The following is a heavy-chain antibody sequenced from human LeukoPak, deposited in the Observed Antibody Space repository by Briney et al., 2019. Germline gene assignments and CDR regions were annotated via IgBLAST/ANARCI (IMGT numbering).Heavy chain of an antibody. CDR2: ISAYNGNT. CDR3: ARVSLYSGSSGVVY. J-gene: IGHJ4*02. V-gene: IGHV1-18*01. Sequence: ASVKVSCKASGYTLTSYGISWVRQAPGQGLEWMGWISAYNGNTNYAQKLQGRVTMTTDTSTSTAYMELRSLRSDDTAVYYCARVSLYSGSSGVVYWGQGTLVTVSS. CDR1: GYTLTSYG. D-gene: IGHD1-26*01.